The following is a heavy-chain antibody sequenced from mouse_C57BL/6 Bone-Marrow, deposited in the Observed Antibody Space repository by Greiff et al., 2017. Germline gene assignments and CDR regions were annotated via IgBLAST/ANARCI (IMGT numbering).Heavy chain of an antibody. D-gene: IGHD1-1*01. V-gene: IGHV5-4*03. CDR3: ARHTVTTVVATRGYYAMDY. Sequence: DVKLVESGGGLVKPGGSLKLSCAASGFTFSSYAMSWVRQTPEKRLEWVATISDGGSYTYYPDNVKGRFTISRDNAKNNLYLQMSHLKSEDTAMYYCARHTVTTVVATRGYYAMDYWGQGTSVTVSS. CDR2: ISDGGSYT. J-gene: IGHJ4*01. CDR1: GFTFSSYA.